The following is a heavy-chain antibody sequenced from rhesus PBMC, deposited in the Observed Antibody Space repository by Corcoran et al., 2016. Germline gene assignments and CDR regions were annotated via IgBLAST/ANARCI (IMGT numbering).Heavy chain of an antibody. CDR3: ARGPPDFWSGYWSVVSLDV. CDR2: ISGSGGST. Sequence: QLQLQESGPGLVKPSETLSLTCAVSGGSLRSNYLSLIRQPPGKRLEWIGRISGSGGSTDYNPSLKSRVNSSTDTAKNQFSLKLSSVTAADTAVYYCARGPPDFWSGYWSVVSLDVWGRGVLVTVSS. D-gene: IGHD3-3*01. V-gene: IGHV4-173*01. J-gene: IGHJ5-2*02. CDR1: GGSLRSNY.